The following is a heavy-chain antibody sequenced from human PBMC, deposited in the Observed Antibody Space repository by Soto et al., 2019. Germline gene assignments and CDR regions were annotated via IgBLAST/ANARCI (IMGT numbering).Heavy chain of an antibody. CDR1: GGSFNDYY. V-gene: IGHV4-34*01. J-gene: IGHJ4*02. CDR2: IRDSGST. Sequence: SETLSLTCAVSGGSFNDYYWIWIRQPPGKGLEWLGGIRDSGSTNYNPSLQTRVTISLDTSKSQFSLKLSSVTAADSAVYFCARLEGLATISYYFDFWGPGALVTVS. D-gene: IGHD3-9*01. CDR3: ARLEGLATISYYFDF.